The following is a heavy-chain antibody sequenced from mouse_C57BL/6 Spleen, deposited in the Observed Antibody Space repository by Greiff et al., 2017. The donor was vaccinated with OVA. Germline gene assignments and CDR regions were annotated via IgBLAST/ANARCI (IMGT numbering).Heavy chain of an antibody. CDR2: IDPSDSYT. Sequence: VKLQQPGAELVMPGASVKLSCKASGYTFTSYWMHWVKQRPGQGLEWIGEIDPSDSYTNYNQKFKGKSTLTVDKSSSTAYMQLSSLTSEDSAVYYGARRGLGLFDYWGQGTTLTVSS. J-gene: IGHJ2*01. D-gene: IGHD4-1*01. V-gene: IGHV1-69*01. CDR3: ARRGLGLFDY. CDR1: GYTFTSYW.